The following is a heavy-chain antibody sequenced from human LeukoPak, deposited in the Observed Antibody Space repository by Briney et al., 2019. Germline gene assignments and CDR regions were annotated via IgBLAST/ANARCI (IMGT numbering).Heavy chain of an antibody. CDR3: ARGYSYGSNYWYFDL. V-gene: IGHV1-69*01. Sequence: GASVKASCKASGGTFSSYAISWVRQAPGQGLEWMGGIIPIFGTANYAQKFQGRVTITADESTSTAYMELSSLRSEDTAVYYCARGYSYGSNYWYFDLWGRGTLVTVSS. J-gene: IGHJ2*01. D-gene: IGHD5-18*01. CDR2: IIPIFGTA. CDR1: GGTFSSYA.